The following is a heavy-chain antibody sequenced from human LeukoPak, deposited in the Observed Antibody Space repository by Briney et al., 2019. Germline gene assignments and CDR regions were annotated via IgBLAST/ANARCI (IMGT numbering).Heavy chain of an antibody. CDR3: ARQARDGYNYRTIDY. CDR1: GGSISSSSYY. J-gene: IGHJ4*02. D-gene: IGHD5-24*01. Sequence: SETLSLTCTVSGGSISSSSYYWGWIRQPPGKGLEWIGSIYYSGSTSYNPSLKSRVTISVDTSKNQFSLKLSSVTAADTAVYYCARQARDGYNYRTIDYWGQGTLVTVSS. CDR2: IYYSGST. V-gene: IGHV4-39*01.